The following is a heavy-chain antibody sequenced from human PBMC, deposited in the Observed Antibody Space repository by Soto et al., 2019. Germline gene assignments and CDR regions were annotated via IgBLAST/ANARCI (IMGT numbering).Heavy chain of an antibody. CDR3: ARRGRLAGNNCVDC. J-gene: IGHJ5*01. Sequence: QVQLVESGGGVVQPGTSLRLSCAASGFTLSSYAMHWVRQPPGKGLEWVAVISKEETYKEYADSVKGRFTISSDNSKNTVDFGMKSQRVDVTDVYYCARRGRLAGNNCVDCWGQGVLVTVSS. V-gene: IGHV3-30-3*01. CDR2: ISKEETYK. CDR1: GFTLSSYA. D-gene: IGHD3-16*01.